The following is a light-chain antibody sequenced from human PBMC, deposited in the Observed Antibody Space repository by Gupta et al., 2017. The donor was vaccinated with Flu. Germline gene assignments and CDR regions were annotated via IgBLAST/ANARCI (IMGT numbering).Light chain of an antibody. V-gene: IGKV3-15*01. Sequence: EIVMTQSPATLSVSPGERATLSCRASQSVSSNLAWYQQKPGQAPRLLIYGASTRATGIPARFSGSGSGTEFTLTISSLQSEDFAVYYCRQETNWPSIFGQGTKMEIK. CDR3: RQETNWPSI. J-gene: IGKJ2*02. CDR2: GAS. CDR1: QSVSSN.